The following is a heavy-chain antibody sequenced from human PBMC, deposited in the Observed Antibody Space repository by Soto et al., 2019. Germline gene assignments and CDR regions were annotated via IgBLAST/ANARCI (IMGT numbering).Heavy chain of an antibody. Sequence: EVKLVESRGGLVQPGGSLRLSCAASGFTFSSYWMHWVRQAPGKGLVWVSRIDNAGSSVRYADSVKGRLTISRDNAKNTLYLQMISLRAEDTAVYYCTRVGGSVSGMDVWGQGTTVTVSS. V-gene: IGHV3-74*01. J-gene: IGHJ6*02. D-gene: IGHD1-26*01. CDR2: IDNAGSSV. CDR3: TRVGGSVSGMDV. CDR1: GFTFSSYW.